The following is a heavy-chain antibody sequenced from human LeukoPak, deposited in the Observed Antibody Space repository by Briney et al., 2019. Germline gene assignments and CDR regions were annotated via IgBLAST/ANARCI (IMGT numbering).Heavy chain of an antibody. D-gene: IGHD3-3*01. V-gene: IGHV3-48*01. CDR1: GFNSSTYS. Sequence: GGSLRLSCAASGFNSSTYSMNWVRQAPGKGLEWVSYISTSSRTIYYADSVKGRSTISRDNAKNSLYLQLNSLRAEDTAVYYCARDGYDFWSDYPTTLDCWGQGTLVTVSS. J-gene: IGHJ4*02. CDR3: ARDGYDFWSDYPTTLDC. CDR2: ISTSSRTI.